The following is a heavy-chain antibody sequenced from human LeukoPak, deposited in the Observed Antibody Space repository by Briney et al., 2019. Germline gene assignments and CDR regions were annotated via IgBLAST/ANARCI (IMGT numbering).Heavy chain of an antibody. J-gene: IGHJ6*02. CDR3: ASLTLPRGYFYGMDV. D-gene: IGHD2-2*01. CDR1: GVTFSSYA. V-gene: IGHV1-69*04. CDR2: IIPIFGIA. Sequence: SVKVSCKASGVTFSSYAISWVRPAPGQGLEWMGRIIPIFGIANYAQKFQGRVTITADKSTSTAYMELSSLRSEDTAVYYCASLTLPRGYFYGMDVWGQGTTVTVSS.